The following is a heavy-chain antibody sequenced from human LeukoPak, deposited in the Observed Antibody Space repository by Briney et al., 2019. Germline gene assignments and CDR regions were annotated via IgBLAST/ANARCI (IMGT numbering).Heavy chain of an antibody. CDR1: GHTFTIYG. J-gene: IGHJ5*02. Sequence: GASVNVFYKSSGHTFTIYGISWVRQAPGQGLEWMGWISAHNGNKNYTQKPQGRDTINTDTPTRTAHMELKRLSSDDTAVYYCARVETTTPDRCFDPWGQGTLVTVSS. D-gene: IGHD4-11*01. CDR2: ISAHNGNK. CDR3: ARVETTTPDRCFDP. V-gene: IGHV1-18*01.